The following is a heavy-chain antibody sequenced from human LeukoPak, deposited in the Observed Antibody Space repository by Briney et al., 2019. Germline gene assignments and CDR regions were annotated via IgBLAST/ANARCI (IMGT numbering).Heavy chain of an antibody. CDR3: VRADRGTGTYYNVVEY. J-gene: IGHJ4*02. CDR1: GFSFSNYG. Sequence: PGGSLRVSCAASGFSFSNYGMHWVRQAPGKGLEWVAFIRHDGVNEYYADSVKGRFTISRDNSKNTLFLQMNSLRADDAAVCYCVRADRGTGTYYNVVEYWGQGTLATVSS. CDR2: IRHDGVNE. V-gene: IGHV3-30*02. D-gene: IGHD3-10*01.